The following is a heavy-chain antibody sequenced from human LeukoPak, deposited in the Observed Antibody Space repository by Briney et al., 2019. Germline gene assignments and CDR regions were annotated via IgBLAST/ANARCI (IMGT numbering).Heavy chain of an antibody. D-gene: IGHD3-10*01. Sequence: GASVKVSCKASGYTFTSYDINWVRQATGQGLEWMGWMNPNSGNTGYVLKFQGRVTMTRNTSISTAYMELSSLRSEDTAVYYCARVSPIGRKLSGHKGPGSFYSPKNENNWFDPWGQGALVTVSS. CDR1: GYTFTSYD. V-gene: IGHV1-8*01. J-gene: IGHJ5*02. CDR2: MNPNSGNT. CDR3: ARVSPIGRKLSGHKGPGSFYSPKNENNWFDP.